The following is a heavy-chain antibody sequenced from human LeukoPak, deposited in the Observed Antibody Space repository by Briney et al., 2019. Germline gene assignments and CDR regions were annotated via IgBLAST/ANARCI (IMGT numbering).Heavy chain of an antibody. CDR3: ARQGVDGSSSWYRSNWFDP. CDR1: GFTFSSYS. Sequence: GGSLRLSCAASGFTFSSYSMNWVRQAPGKGLEWVSSISSGGMWIYYADSLKGRFTISRDNSKNTLFLQINSLGAEDTAVYYCARQGVDGSSSWYRSNWFDPWGQGTLVTVSS. D-gene: IGHD6-13*01. J-gene: IGHJ5*02. CDR2: ISSGGMWI. V-gene: IGHV3-21*04.